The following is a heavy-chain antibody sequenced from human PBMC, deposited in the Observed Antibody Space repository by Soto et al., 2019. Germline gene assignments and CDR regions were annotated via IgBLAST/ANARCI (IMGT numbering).Heavy chain of an antibody. Sequence: QVQLVESGGGVVQPGRSLRLSCAASGFTFSNYGMHWVRQAPGKGLEWVAVISYDGSNKYYADSVKGRFTISRDNSKNTLFLPMNSLRAEDTAVYYCAKVYSFYGDYVPNYYYGMDVWGQGTTVTVSS. CDR3: AKVYSFYGDYVPNYYYGMDV. D-gene: IGHD4-17*01. J-gene: IGHJ6*02. V-gene: IGHV3-30*18. CDR1: GFTFSNYG. CDR2: ISYDGSNK.